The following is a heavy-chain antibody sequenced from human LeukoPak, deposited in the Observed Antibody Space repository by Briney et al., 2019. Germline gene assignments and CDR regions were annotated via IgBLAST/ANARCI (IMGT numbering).Heavy chain of an antibody. CDR1: GFTFSSYE. D-gene: IGHD6-13*01. CDR3: ARDFIAADDY. Sequence: GGSLRLSCAASGFTFSSYEMNWVRQAPGKGLEWASYISSSGSTIYYADSVKGRFTISRDDAKNSLYLQMNSLRAEDTAVYYCARDFIAADDYWGQGTLVTVSS. J-gene: IGHJ4*02. V-gene: IGHV3-48*03. CDR2: ISSSGSTI.